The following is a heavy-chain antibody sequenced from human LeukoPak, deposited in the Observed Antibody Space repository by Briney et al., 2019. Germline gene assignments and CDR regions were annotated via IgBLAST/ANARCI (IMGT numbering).Heavy chain of an antibody. CDR2: IYYSGST. D-gene: IGHD1-26*01. CDR3: ARDSGSYFDY. Sequence: SETLSLTCTVSGGSISSYYWSWIRQPPGKGLEWIGYIYYSGSTNYNPSLKSRVTISVDTSKNQFSLKLSSVTAADTAVYYCARDSGSYFDYWGQGTLVTVSS. J-gene: IGHJ4*02. V-gene: IGHV4-59*01. CDR1: GGSISSYY.